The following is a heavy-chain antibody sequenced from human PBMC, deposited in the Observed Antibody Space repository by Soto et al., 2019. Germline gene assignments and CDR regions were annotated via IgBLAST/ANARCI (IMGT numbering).Heavy chain of an antibody. D-gene: IGHD3-10*01. CDR3: ARDKRGITIH. J-gene: IGHJ4*02. V-gene: IGHV4-61*01. Sequence: EILSLTFTVPGGSVSSGSYYLSWIRQPPGKGLEWIWYIYYSGSTNYNPSLKSRVTISVDTSKNQLSLKLSSVTAADTAVYYCARDKRGITIHWGQGTLVTV. CDR1: GGSVSSGSYY. CDR2: IYYSGST.